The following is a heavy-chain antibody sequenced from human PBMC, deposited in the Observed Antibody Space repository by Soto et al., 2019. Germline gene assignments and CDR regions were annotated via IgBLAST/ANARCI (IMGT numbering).Heavy chain of an antibody. J-gene: IGHJ3*02. CDR2: IYYSGST. Sequence: QVQLQESGPGLVKPSETLSLTCTVSGGSISSYYWSWIRQPPGKGLEWIGYIYYSGSTNYNPSLKSRGTISVDTSKTQFSLKLSSVTAADTAVYYCARHGYSSGWYLRKLTGDRGRAFDIWGQGTMVTVSS. D-gene: IGHD6-19*01. V-gene: IGHV4-59*08. CDR1: GGSISSYY. CDR3: ARHGYSSGWYLRKLTGDRGRAFDI.